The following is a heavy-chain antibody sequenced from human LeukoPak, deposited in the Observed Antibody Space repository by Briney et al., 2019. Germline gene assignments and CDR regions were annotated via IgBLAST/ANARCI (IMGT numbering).Heavy chain of an antibody. CDR2: ISYDGSNK. V-gene: IGHV3-30-3*01. CDR1: GFTFSSYA. J-gene: IGHJ6*02. D-gene: IGHD3-3*01. Sequence: GRSLRLSCAASGFTFSSYAMHWVRQAPGKGLEWVAVISYDGSNKYYADSVKGRFTISRDNSKNTLYLQMNSLRAEDTAVYYCARDLTIFGVVIMGSDGMDVWGQGTTVTVSS. CDR3: ARDLTIFGVVIMGSDGMDV.